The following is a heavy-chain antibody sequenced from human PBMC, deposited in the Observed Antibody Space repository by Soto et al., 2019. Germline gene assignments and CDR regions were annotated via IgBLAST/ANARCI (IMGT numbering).Heavy chain of an antibody. V-gene: IGHV3-23*01. CDR3: AKDTAPDGAWDVDY. D-gene: IGHD4-17*01. Sequence: EVQLLESGGDLVQPGGSLRLSCAASGFTFSHYTMSWVRQLPGKGREWVSGINGGNGPTYYADSVKGRFTISRDNSQNTLYLQKNSLRVGDTAIYYCAKDTAPDGAWDVDYWGQGTLVTVSS. CDR2: INGGNGPT. J-gene: IGHJ4*02. CDR1: GFTFSHYT.